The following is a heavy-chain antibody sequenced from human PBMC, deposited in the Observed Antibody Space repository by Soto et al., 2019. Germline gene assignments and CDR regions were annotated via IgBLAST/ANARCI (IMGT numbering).Heavy chain of an antibody. Sequence: ASVKVSCKASGYTFTGYFIHWVRQAPGQRLEWMGSINPNSGVTNYAERIKGRVTMTRDMSARTAYMDLSSLRSDDTAVYYCARESYNHEGFDIWGQGKMVTVSS. CDR3: ARESYNHEGFDI. CDR1: GYTFTGYF. V-gene: IGHV1-2*02. J-gene: IGHJ3*02. D-gene: IGHD3-10*01. CDR2: INPNSGVT.